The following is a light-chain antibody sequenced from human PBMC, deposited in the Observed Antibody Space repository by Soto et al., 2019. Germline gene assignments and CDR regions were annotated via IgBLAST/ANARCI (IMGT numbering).Light chain of an antibody. CDR1: SSNIGSNY. J-gene: IGLJ1*01. V-gene: IGLV1-47*01. CDR2: RNN. Sequence: QSALTQPPSASGTPGQRVTISCSGSSSNIGSNYVYWYQQLPGTAPKLLIYRNNQRPSGVPDRLSGSKSGTSASLAISVLRYEDEADYYCAAWDDSLSGLYVFGTGTKVTVL. CDR3: AAWDDSLSGLYV.